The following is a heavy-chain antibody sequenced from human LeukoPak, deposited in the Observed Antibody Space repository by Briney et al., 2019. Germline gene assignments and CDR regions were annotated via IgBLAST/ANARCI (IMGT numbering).Heavy chain of an antibody. CDR2: ISGSGANT. CDR1: GFTFNNYA. CDR3: AKSGNSAWFYFDY. J-gene: IGHJ4*02. V-gene: IGHV3-23*01. Sequence: GGSLRLSCAASGFTFNNYAMSWVRQAPGKGLEWVSGISGSGANTYSADSVEGRFTISRDNSRNTLYLQVNSLRAEDTAVYYCAKSGNSAWFYFDYWGQGILVTVSS. D-gene: IGHD6-19*01.